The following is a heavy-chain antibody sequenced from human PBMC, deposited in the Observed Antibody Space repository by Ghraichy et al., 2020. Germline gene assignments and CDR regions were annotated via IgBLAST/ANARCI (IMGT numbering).Heavy chain of an antibody. J-gene: IGHJ4*02. CDR3: ARSVYSSGWYEFYLAY. CDR2: INAGNGNT. V-gene: IGHV1-3*01. CDR1: GYTFTSYA. Sequence: ASVKVSCKASGYTFTSYAMHWVRQAPGQRLEWMGWINAGNGNTKYSQKFQGRVTITRDTSASTAYMELSSLRSEDTAVYYCARSVYSSGWYEFYLAYWGQGTLVTVSS. D-gene: IGHD6-19*01.